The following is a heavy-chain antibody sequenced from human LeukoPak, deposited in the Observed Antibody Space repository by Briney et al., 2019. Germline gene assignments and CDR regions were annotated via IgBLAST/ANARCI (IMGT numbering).Heavy chain of an antibody. V-gene: IGHV4-30-2*03. CDR2: IYHSGST. CDR3: ATPAEYSGYVY. Sequence: SPSETLSLTCTVSGGSISSGGYYWSWIRQPPGKGLEWIGYIYHSGSTYYNPSLKSRVTISVDTSKNQFSLKLSSVTAADTAVYYCATPAEYSGYVYWGQGTLVTVSS. D-gene: IGHD5-12*01. CDR1: GGSISSGGYY. J-gene: IGHJ4*02.